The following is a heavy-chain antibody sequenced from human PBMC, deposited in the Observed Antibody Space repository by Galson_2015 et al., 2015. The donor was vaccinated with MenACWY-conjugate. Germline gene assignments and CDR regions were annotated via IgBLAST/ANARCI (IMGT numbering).Heavy chain of an antibody. CDR3: AGSYVPGSDRKNYYMDV. D-gene: IGHD3-16*01. Sequence: SLRLSCAASGFTLSSYWMHWVRQAPGKGLVWVSRVNSDGSGTGYADSVKGRFTISRDNAKNMLFLQMNSLKVEDTAVYYCAGSYVPGSDRKNYYMDVWGRGTTVTVSS. CDR1: GFTLSSYW. J-gene: IGHJ6*03. V-gene: IGHV3-74*01. CDR2: VNSDGSGT.